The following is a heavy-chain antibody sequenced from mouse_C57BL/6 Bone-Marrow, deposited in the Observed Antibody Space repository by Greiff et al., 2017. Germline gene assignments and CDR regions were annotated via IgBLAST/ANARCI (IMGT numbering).Heavy chain of an antibody. Sequence: VQLQQSGTVLARPGASVKMSCKTSGYTFTSYWMHWVKQRPGQGLEWIGAIYPGNSDTRYTQKFKGKAKLTAVTSASTAYMELSGLTNEDSAVYYCTRSNGPYYCDDWGQGTTLTVSS. CDR2: IYPGNSDT. CDR3: TRSNGPYYCDD. CDR1: GYTFTSYW. J-gene: IGHJ2*01. D-gene: IGHD3-1*01. V-gene: IGHV1-5*01.